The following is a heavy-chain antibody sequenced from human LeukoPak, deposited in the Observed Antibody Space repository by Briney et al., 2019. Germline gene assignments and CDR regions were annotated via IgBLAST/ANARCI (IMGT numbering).Heavy chain of an antibody. CDR3: AGGIAARLFDY. V-gene: IGHV4-4*07. J-gene: IGHJ4*02. CDR1: GGSISSYY. CDR2: IYTSGST. D-gene: IGHD6-6*01. Sequence: SETLSLTCTVSGGSISSYYWSWIRQPAGKGLEWIGRIYTSGSTNYNPSLKSRVTISVDTSKNQFSLKLSSVTAADTAVYYCAGGIAARLFDYWGQGTLVTVSS.